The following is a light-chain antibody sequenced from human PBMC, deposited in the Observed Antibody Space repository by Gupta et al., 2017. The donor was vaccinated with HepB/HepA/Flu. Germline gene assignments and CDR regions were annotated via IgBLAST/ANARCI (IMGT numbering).Light chain of an antibody. Sequence: QTVVTQEPSFSVSPGGTVTLTCGLSSGSVSTSYYPSWYQQTPGQAPRPLIYSTITRSAGVPDRFSGSILGNKAALTITGAQADEESDYYCVLYMGSGIHVFGTGTRVTVL. CDR2: STI. CDR1: SGSVSTSYY. CDR3: VLYMGSGIHV. V-gene: IGLV8-61*01. J-gene: IGLJ1*01.